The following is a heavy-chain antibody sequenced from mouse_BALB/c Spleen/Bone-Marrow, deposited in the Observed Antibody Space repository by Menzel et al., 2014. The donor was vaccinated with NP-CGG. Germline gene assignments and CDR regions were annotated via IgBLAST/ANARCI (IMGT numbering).Heavy chain of an antibody. V-gene: IGHV1-4*02. D-gene: IGHD4-1*01. CDR2: INPSSGYT. CDR3: AREARTGAWFTY. Sequence: VKLVESGAELARPGASVKMSCKASGYTFTSYTIQWVKQRPGQGLEWIGYINPSSGYTDYNQKFKDKTTLTADKSSNTAYTQLTSLTSEDSAVYSCAREARTGAWFTYWGQGTLVTVSA. CDR1: GYTFTSYT. J-gene: IGHJ3*01.